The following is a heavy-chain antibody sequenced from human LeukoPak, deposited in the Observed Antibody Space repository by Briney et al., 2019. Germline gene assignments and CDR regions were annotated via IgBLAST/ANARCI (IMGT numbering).Heavy chain of an antibody. J-gene: IGHJ4*02. CDR2: IYYSGST. Sequence: SETLSLTCTVSGGSISSYYWSWIRQPPGKGLEWIGYIYYSGSTNYNPSLKSRVTISVDTSKNQFSLKLSSVTAADTAVYYCARGVTTHDYWAREPWSPSPQ. D-gene: IGHD4-11*01. CDR1: GGSISSYY. CDR3: ARGVTTHDY. V-gene: IGHV4-59*01.